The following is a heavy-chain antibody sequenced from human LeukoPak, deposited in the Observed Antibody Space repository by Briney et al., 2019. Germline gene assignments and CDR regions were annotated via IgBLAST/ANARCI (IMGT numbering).Heavy chain of an antibody. V-gene: IGHV3-66*01. D-gene: IGHD6-19*01. CDR3: AREDSSGWYTAY. J-gene: IGHJ4*02. CDR1: GFTVSNNY. Sequence: GGSLRLSCVVSGFTVSNNYMSWVRQAPRKGLEWVSLIYSGGSTYYADSVKGRFTISRDNSKNTVYLQMNNLRVEDTAVYYCAREDSSGWYTAYWGQGTLVTVSS. CDR2: IYSGGST.